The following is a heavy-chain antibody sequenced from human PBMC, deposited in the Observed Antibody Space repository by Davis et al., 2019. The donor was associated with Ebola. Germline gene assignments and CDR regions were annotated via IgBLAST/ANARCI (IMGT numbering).Heavy chain of an antibody. D-gene: IGHD2/OR15-2a*01. CDR2: ISSSSSYI. V-gene: IGHV3-21*01. CDR1: GFTFSSYS. Sequence: GESLKISCAASGFTFSSYSMNWVRQAPGKGLEWVSSISSSSSYIYYADSVKGRFTISRDNAKNSLYLQMNSLRAEDTAVYYCARDFYVRIPLDYWGQGTLVTVSS. CDR3: ARDFYVRIPLDY. J-gene: IGHJ4*02.